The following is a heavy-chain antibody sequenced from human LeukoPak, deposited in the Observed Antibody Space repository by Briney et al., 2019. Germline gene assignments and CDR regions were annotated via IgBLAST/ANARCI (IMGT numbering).Heavy chain of an antibody. Sequence: PGGSLRLSCAASGFTFSSYSMNWVRQAPGKGLEWVSSISSSSSYIYYADSVKGRFTISKDNAKNTVYLQMNNLRAEDTAVYYCVSFYETYWGRGTLVTVSS. CDR1: GFTFSSYS. V-gene: IGHV3-21*01. CDR2: ISSSSSYI. D-gene: IGHD2-2*01. J-gene: IGHJ4*02. CDR3: VSFYETY.